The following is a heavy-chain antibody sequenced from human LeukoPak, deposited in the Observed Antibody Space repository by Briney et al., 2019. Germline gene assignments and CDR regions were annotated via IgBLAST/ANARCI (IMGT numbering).Heavy chain of an antibody. D-gene: IGHD3-22*01. CDR3: AREEDSRAIRTSDGLDV. J-gene: IGHJ6*04. CDR2: VSKSSDYI. CDR1: GFTFNSYT. Sequence: GGSLRLSCAASGFTFNSYTMNWVRQAPGKGLEWVSRVSKSSDYIYYADSVRGRFTISRDNAKNLVYLEMNSLRAEDTGVYYCAREEDSRAIRTSDGLDVWGEGTTVTVSP. V-gene: IGHV3-21*01.